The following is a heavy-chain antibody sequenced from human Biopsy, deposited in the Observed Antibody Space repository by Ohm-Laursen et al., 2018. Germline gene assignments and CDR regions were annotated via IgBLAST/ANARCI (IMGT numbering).Heavy chain of an antibody. CDR2: IYSTGRSS. CDR3: ARDSRGGHLNTTLINGKNLDS. J-gene: IGHJ4*02. CDR1: GGSVDDYF. D-gene: IGHD1/OR15-1a*01. Sequence: SDTLTLTCSVSGGSVDDYFWNWIRQPAGKGLEWIGRIYSTGRSSAYHPSVKSRVTISVGTSKNQFSLKLNSVTAADTAVYFCARDSRGGHLNTTLINGKNLDSWGQGILVTVSS. V-gene: IGHV4-4*07.